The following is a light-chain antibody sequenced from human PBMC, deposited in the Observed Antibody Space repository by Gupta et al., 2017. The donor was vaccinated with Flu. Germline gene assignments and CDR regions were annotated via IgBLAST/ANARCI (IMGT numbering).Light chain of an antibody. J-gene: IGKJ2*01. CDR2: KAS. V-gene: IGKV1-5*03. Sequence: DRVTSTCRASQSISSWLAWYQQKPGKAPKLLIYKASSLESGVPSRFSGSGSGTEFTLTISSLQPDDFATYYCQQYNSYSGYTFGQGTKLEIK. CDR1: QSISSW. CDR3: QQYNSYSGYT.